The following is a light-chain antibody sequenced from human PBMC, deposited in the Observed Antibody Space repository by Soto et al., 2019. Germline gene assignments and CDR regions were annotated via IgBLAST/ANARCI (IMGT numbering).Light chain of an antibody. CDR2: DSS. J-gene: IGKJ2*01. CDR3: QQSSYWPVT. Sequence: EIVLTQSPATLSLSPGERATLACRASQSISIYLAWHPQKPGQAPMLLNYDSSNRATGIPARFSGSGSVTDFTLTISSLESDDGAVYDGQQSSYWPVTFGQGTKLVIK. CDR1: QSISIY. V-gene: IGKV3-11*01.